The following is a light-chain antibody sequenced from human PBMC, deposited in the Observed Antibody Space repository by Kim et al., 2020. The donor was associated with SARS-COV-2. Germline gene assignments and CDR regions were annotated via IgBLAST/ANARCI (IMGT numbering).Light chain of an antibody. V-gene: IGKV1-17*01. CDR2: AKS. CDR1: QDIRND. CDR3: LQDNSFPRT. J-gene: IGKJ1*01. Sequence: DIQMTQSPSSLSASVGDRVTITCRASQDIRNDLGWYQQKSGKAPKRLIYAKSNLQSGVPSRFSGSGSGTEFTLTISSLQPEDFATYFCLQDNSFPRTFGQGTKL.